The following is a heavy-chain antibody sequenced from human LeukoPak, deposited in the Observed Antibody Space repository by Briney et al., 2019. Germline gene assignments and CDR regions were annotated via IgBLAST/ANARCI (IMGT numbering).Heavy chain of an antibody. CDR3: ARDVDDYITGSYVPGFDP. D-gene: IGHD1-20*01. V-gene: IGHV1-18*01. CDR2: ISAYNGNT. CDR1: GYTFTSYG. J-gene: IGHJ5*02. Sequence: ASVKDSCKASGYTFTSYGISWVRQAPGQGLEWMGWISAYNGNTNYAQKLQDRVTMTTDTSTSTAYMELRSLRSDDTAVYYCARDVDDYITGSYVPGFDPWGQGTLVTVSS.